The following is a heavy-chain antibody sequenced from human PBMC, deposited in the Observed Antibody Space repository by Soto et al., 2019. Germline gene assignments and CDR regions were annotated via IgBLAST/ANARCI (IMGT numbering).Heavy chain of an antibody. V-gene: IGHV4-59*08. CDR1: NGSISPYY. D-gene: IGHD3-10*01. Sequence: PSETLSLTCTVSNGSISPYYWSWIRQSPGKGLEWIGYIYYAGSFTYNPSLKSRVTISLNTSKNEVSLRLTSVTAADTAVQYCGRLGGYSQALDSGGQGPLVTVSS. CDR3: GRLGGYSQALDS. J-gene: IGHJ4*02. CDR2: IYYAGSF.